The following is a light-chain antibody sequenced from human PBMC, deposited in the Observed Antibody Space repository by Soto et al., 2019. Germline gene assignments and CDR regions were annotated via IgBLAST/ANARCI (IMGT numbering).Light chain of an antibody. CDR1: QSVSSSY. Sequence: EIVLTQSPGTLSLSPGERATLSCRASQSVSSSYLAWYQQKPGQAPRLLIYAASSRATGIPDRFSGSGSGTDFTLTITSLQSDDFATYYCQHYNSYSEAFGQGTKVDI. J-gene: IGKJ1*01. V-gene: IGKV3-20*01. CDR2: AAS. CDR3: QHYNSYSEA.